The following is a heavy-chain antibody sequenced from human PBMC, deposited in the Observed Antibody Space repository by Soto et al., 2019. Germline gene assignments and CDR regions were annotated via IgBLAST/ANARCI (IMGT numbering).Heavy chain of an antibody. J-gene: IGHJ3*02. D-gene: IGHD3-3*01. V-gene: IGHV3-23*01. CDR1: GFTFSDYG. Sequence: EVQLLESGGGLVQPGGSLRISCATSGFTFSDYGINWVRQAPGKGLEWVSGITKTGRSTFLADSVRGRFTISSDNLNNIVYLQMNSLRADDTALYYCTKDADVYDFALDSWGQGTMVTVSS. CDR3: TKDADVYDFALDS. CDR2: ITKTGRST.